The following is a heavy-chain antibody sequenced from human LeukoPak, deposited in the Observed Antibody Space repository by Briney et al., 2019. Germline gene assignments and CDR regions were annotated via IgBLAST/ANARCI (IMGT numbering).Heavy chain of an antibody. CDR1: GGSISSYY. CDR2: IYYSGST. CDR3: ARSDYYYYGMDV. J-gene: IGHJ6*02. Sequence: SETLSLTCTVSGGSISSYYWSWIRQPPGKGLEWIGYIYYSGSTNYNPSLKSRVTISVDTSKNQFSLKLSSVTAADTVVYYCARSDYYYYGMDVWGQGTTVTVSS. V-gene: IGHV4-59*08.